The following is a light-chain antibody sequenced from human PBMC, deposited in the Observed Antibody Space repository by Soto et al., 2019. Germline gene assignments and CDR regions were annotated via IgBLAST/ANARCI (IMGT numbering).Light chain of an antibody. V-gene: IGKV1-39*01. CDR3: QQTYNTPRT. CDR2: AAS. CDR1: QSISSY. J-gene: IGKJ1*01. Sequence: DIQMTQSPSSLSASVGDRVTITCRAGQSISSYLNWYQQKPGKAPELLIYAASSWQSGVPSRFRGSASGTDFTLTISSLQPGDVATYYCQQTYNTPRTFGQGTKVEIK.